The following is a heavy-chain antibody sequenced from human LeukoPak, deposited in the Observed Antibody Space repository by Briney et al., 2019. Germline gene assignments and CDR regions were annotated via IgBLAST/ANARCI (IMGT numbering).Heavy chain of an antibody. CDR1: GFTFGNHG. CDR2: ISYDGSNK. V-gene: IGHV3-30*03. Sequence: GGSLRLSCVASGFTFGNHGIHWVRQAPGKGLEWVAVISYDGSNKYYADSVKGRFTISRDNSKNTLYLQMNSLRAEDTAVYYCAREAFGQLWFDYWGQGTLVTVSS. CDR3: AREAFGQLWFDY. J-gene: IGHJ4*02. D-gene: IGHD5-18*01.